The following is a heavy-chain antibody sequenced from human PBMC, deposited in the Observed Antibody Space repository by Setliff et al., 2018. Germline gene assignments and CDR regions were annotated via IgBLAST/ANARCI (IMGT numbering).Heavy chain of an antibody. J-gene: IGHJ3*02. D-gene: IGHD6-25*01. CDR3: ARSPANGGHDAFDI. CDR1: GLTFSSYS. V-gene: IGHV3-21*03. Sequence: PGGSLRLSCAASGLTFSSYSMHWVRQTPGKGLEWVSSISPDSYYIYYADSIKGRFTISRDNAKSSLYLQMNSLRAEDTAVFYCARSPANGGHDAFDIWGQGTMVT. CDR2: ISPDSYYI.